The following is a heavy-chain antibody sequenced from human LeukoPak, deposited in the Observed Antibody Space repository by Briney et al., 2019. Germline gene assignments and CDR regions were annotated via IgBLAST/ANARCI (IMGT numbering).Heavy chain of an antibody. V-gene: IGHV3-23*01. Sequence: GGSLRLSCEASGFSFRSYDMSWVRQAPGKGLEWVSGISSSGDNTYYADSVKGRFTISRDNPKNTLYLQMNSLRAEDTAVYYCARRLGTTLDYWGQGTLVTVSS. CDR1: GFSFRSYD. CDR2: ISSSGDNT. CDR3: ARRLGTTLDY. D-gene: IGHD1-1*01. J-gene: IGHJ4*02.